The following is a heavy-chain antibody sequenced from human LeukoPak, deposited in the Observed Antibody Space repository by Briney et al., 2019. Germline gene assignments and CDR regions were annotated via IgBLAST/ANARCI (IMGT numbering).Heavy chain of an antibody. D-gene: IGHD1-1*01. Sequence: GGSLRLSCSASGFTDSSIHTIWVGQAPGKGLEWVSVLYSGGSTDYADSVKGRFTISRDNLQNTLYLQINSLRAEDTAVYYCARGPAGYNWGQGTLVTFSS. CDR2: LYSGGST. J-gene: IGHJ4*02. CDR3: ARGPAGYN. CDR1: GFTDSSIH. V-gene: IGHV3-53*01.